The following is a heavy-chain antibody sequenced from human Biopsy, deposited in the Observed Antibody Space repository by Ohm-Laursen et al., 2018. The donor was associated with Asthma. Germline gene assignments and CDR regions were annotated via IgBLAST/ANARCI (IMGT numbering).Heavy chain of an antibody. CDR3: ARGQKSAGDRWFDP. CDR2: INPNSGGT. V-gene: IGHV1-2*06. D-gene: IGHD6-13*01. Sequence: ASVKVSCKASGYTFIGCHIHWMRRAPGQGLEWMGRINPNSGGTNYAQKFQGRVTMTRDTSISTVYMEVSRLRSDDTAVYYCARGQKSAGDRWFDPWGQGTLVTVSS. J-gene: IGHJ5*02. CDR1: GYTFIGCH.